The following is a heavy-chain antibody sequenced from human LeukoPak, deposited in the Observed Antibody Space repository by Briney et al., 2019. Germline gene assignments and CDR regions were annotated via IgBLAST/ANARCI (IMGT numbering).Heavy chain of an antibody. V-gene: IGHV3-23*01. D-gene: IGHD4-17*01. J-gene: IGHJ4*02. CDR1: GFTFSNYA. Sequence: GGSLRLSCAASGFTFSNYAMSWVRQAPRKVLEWVSAISGSGGSTYYADSVKGRFTISRDNSKNTLYLQMNSLRAEDTAVYYCAKEGGGPTVTTLFDYWGQGTLVTVSS. CDR3: AKEGGGPTVTTLFDY. CDR2: ISGSGGST.